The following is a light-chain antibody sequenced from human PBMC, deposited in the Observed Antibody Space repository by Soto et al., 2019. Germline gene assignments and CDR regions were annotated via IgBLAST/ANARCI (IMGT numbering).Light chain of an antibody. V-gene: IGKV3-20*01. J-gene: IGKJ1*01. CDR2: GAS. Sequence: EIVLTQSPGTLSLSPGERATLSCGASQSVTSNYLAWYQQKPGQAPRLLIFGASIRVKGIPDRFIGSGSGTDFTLTISRLEPEDFEVYYCQHYVTSLTTFGQGTKVDIK. CDR3: QHYVTSLTT. CDR1: QSVTSNY.